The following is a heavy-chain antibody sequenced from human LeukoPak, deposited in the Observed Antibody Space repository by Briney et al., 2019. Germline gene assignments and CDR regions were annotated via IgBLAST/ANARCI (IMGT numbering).Heavy chain of an antibody. CDR1: GGSISSYY. D-gene: IGHD3-10*01. CDR2: IYYSGST. Sequence: SKTLSLTCTVSGGSISSYYWSWIRQPPGKGLEWIGYIYYSGSTNYNPSLKSRVTISVDTSKNQFSLKLSSVTAADTAVYYCARTGSGSYDLFDYWGQGTLVTVSS. V-gene: IGHV4-59*01. CDR3: ARTGSGSYDLFDY. J-gene: IGHJ4*02.